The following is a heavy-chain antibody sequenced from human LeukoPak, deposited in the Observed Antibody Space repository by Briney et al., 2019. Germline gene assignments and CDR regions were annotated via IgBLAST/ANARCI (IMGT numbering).Heavy chain of an antibody. D-gene: IGHD6-13*01. V-gene: IGHV4-59*08. Sequence: PSGTLSLTCTVSVASISSHYWSWIRQPPGGGLEWIGHIHYSGHTYTNPSPKTRGSMSIDTSKNQFSLKLISVTAADTGFYYCARRAGGALQHDNWFDPWGQGALVTVSS. CDR1: VASISSHY. CDR3: ARRAGGALQHDNWFDP. CDR2: IHYSGHT. J-gene: IGHJ5*02.